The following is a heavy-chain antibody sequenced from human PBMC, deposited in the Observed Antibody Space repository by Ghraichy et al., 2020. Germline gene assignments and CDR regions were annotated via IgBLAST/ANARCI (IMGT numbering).Heavy chain of an antibody. D-gene: IGHD3-3*01. CDR3: ARDIDHCSGYYNGKDV. CDR2: INTDGSTT. V-gene: IGHV3-74*01. Sequence: GESLNISCAASGFTFSGYWMHWVRQAPGKGLVWVSRINTDGSTTTYADSVKGRFTISRDNAKNTLYLQMNSLRAEDTAVYYCARDIDHCSGYYNGKDVWGHGTTFTVSS. J-gene: IGHJ6*02. CDR1: GFTFSGYW.